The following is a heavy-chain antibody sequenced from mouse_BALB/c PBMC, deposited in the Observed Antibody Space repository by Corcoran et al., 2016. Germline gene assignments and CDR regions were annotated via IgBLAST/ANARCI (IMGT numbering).Heavy chain of an antibody. D-gene: IGHD2-14*01. CDR1: GYTFTEYT. V-gene: IGHV1-62-2*01. CDR3: ARHAYSRDGGFAY. Sequence: VQLQQSGAELVKPAASLTLSCKASGYTFTEYTIHWVKQRSGQGLEWIGWFYPRSNTIKYNEKFKDKATLTADKSSSTVYMELSRLTSEDSAVDFCARHAYSRDGGFAYWGQGTLVTVS. CDR2: FYPRSNTI. J-gene: IGHJ3*01.